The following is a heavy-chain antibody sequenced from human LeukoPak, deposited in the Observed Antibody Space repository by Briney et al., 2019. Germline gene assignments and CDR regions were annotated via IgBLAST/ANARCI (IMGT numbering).Heavy chain of an antibody. CDR3: ASSSRISPKGFDP. V-gene: IGHV3-21*01. CDR1: RFTFSSYS. Sequence: GGSLRLSCAASRFTFSSYSINWVRQAPGKGLEWVSSISSSSSYIYYADSVKGRFTISRDNAKNSLYLQMNSLRAEDTAVYYCASSSRISPKGFDPWGQGTLVTVSS. D-gene: IGHD2-2*01. J-gene: IGHJ5*02. CDR2: ISSSSSYI.